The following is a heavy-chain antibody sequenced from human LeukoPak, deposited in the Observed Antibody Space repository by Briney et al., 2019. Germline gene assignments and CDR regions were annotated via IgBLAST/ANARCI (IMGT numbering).Heavy chain of an antibody. CDR2: ISGSGGST. CDR3: AKGVRGVKTTFDY. D-gene: IGHD3-10*01. Sequence: GGSLRLSCAASGFTFSSYAMSWVRQAPGEGLEWVSAISGSGGSTYYADSVKGRFTISRDNSKNTLYLQMNSLRAEDTAVYYCAKGVRGVKTTFDYWGQGTLVTVSS. CDR1: GFTFSSYA. J-gene: IGHJ4*02. V-gene: IGHV3-23*01.